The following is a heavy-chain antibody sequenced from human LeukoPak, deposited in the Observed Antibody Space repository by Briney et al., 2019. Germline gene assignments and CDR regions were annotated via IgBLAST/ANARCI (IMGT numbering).Heavy chain of an antibody. CDR3: ARGGWVEMAAFDY. CDR1: GYTFTSYY. V-gene: IGHV1-46*01. Sequence: GASVKVSCKASGYTFTSYYIHWVRQAPGQGLEWMGIINPSGGSTSHAQKFQGRVTMTRDTSTSTVYMELSSLRSEDTAMYYCARGGWVEMAAFDYWGQGTLVTVSS. D-gene: IGHD5-24*01. CDR2: INPSGGST. J-gene: IGHJ4*02.